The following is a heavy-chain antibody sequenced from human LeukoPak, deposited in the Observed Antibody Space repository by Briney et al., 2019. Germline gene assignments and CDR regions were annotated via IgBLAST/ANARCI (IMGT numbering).Heavy chain of an antibody. D-gene: IGHD2-2*03. J-gene: IGHJ4*02. CDR1: GYTFTSYG. CDR3: ATHRGYCSSTSCQNELELDY. V-gene: IGHV1-18*01. Sequence: ASVKVPCKASGYTFTSYGISWVRQAPGQGLEWMGWISVYNGNTNYAQKFQGRVTMTTDTSTSTAYMELRSLRSDDTAVYYCATHRGYCSSTSCQNELELDYWGQGTLVTVSS. CDR2: ISVYNGNT.